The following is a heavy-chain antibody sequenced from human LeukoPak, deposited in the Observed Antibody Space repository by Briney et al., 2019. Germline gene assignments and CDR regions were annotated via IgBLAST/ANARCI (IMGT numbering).Heavy chain of an antibody. CDR3: ARDHPSISVAGTFGDAFDY. Sequence: QPGRSLRLSCAASGFTFNNYAMNWVRQAPGKGLEWVSAIGGGGYTTYYADSVKGRFTISRDNSKNTLYLQMNSLRAEDSAVYFCARDHPSISVAGTFGDAFDYWGQGTLVTVSS. CDR1: GFTFNNYA. J-gene: IGHJ4*02. CDR2: IGGGGYTT. D-gene: IGHD6-19*01. V-gene: IGHV3-23*01.